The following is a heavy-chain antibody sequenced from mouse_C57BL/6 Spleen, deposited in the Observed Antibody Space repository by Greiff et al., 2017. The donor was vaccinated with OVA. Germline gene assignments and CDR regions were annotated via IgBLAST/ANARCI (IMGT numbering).Heavy chain of an antibody. CDR2: ISDGGSYT. Sequence: EVKLMESGGGLVKPGGSLKLSCAASGFTFSSYAMSWVRQTPEKRLEWVAPISDGGSYTYYPDNVKGRFTISRDNTKNNLYLQMSHLKSEDTAMYYCAREDDGYSFDYWGQGTTLTVSS. V-gene: IGHV5-4*01. CDR3: AREDDGYSFDY. D-gene: IGHD2-3*01. J-gene: IGHJ2*01. CDR1: GFTFSSYA.